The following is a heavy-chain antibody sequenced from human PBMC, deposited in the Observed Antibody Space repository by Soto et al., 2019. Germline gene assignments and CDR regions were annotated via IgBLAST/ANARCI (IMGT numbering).Heavy chain of an antibody. Sequence: GESLQISCKGSGYSFTSYWIGWVRQMNGKGLEWMGIIYPGDSDTRYSPSFQGQVTISADKSISTAYLQWSSLKASDTAMYYCARRSTVTTVYYFDYRGQGTLVTVSS. V-gene: IGHV5-51*01. D-gene: IGHD4-17*01. CDR2: IYPGDSDT. CDR1: GYSFTSYW. CDR3: ARRSTVTTVYYFDY. J-gene: IGHJ4*02.